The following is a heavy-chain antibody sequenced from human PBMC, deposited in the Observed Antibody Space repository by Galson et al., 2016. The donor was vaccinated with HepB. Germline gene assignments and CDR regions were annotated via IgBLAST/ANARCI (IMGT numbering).Heavy chain of an antibody. V-gene: IGHV3-23*01. J-gene: IGHJ4*01. CDR3: AILAVRIAYGGNDF. CDR2: STPGDADI. CDR1: GLSFTTSV. Sequence: SLRLSCAVSGLSFTTSVIYWVRRAPGKGLEWVSASTPGDADINYAASVKGRFSVSRDNAKGTVSLQMDSLTVEDTVIYYCAILAVRIAYGGNDFWGHGTLVTVSS. D-gene: IGHD2-21*01.